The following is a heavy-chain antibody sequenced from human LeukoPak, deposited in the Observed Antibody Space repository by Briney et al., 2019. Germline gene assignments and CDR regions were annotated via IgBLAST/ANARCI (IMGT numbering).Heavy chain of an antibody. Sequence: PGESLKISCKGSGYSFSSYWIGWVRQMPGKGLEWMGIIYPVDSDTRYSPSFQGQVSISVDKSISTAYLQWSSLKASDPAIYYCARHGGNYDYWGQGTLVTVSS. J-gene: IGHJ4*02. CDR1: GYSFSSYW. CDR2: IYPVDSDT. D-gene: IGHD1-26*01. V-gene: IGHV5-51*01. CDR3: ARHGGNYDY.